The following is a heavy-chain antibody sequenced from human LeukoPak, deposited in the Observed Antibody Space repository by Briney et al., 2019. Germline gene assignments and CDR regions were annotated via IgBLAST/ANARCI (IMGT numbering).Heavy chain of an antibody. Sequence: GGPLRLSCAASGFTFSSYGMHWVRQAPGKGLEWVAVIWYDGTNKYYADSVKGRSTISRDNSKNTLYLQMNSLRAEDTAVYYCAKGRGYYYYNMDVWGKGTTVTVSS. J-gene: IGHJ6*03. V-gene: IGHV3-33*06. CDR3: AKGRGYYYYNMDV. CDR2: IWYDGTNK. CDR1: GFTFSSYG.